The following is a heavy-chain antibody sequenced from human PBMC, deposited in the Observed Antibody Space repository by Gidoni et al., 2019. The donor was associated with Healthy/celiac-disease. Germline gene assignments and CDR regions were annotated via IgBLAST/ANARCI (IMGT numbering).Heavy chain of an antibody. CDR3: ASSRIPANDAFDI. CDR1: GFTVSSNY. J-gene: IGHJ3*02. Sequence: EVQLVESGGGLVQPGGSLRLSCAASGFTVSSNYMSWVRQAPGKGLEWVSVIYSGGSTYYADSVKGRFTISRDNSKNTLYLQMNSLRAEDTAVYYCASSRIPANDAFDIWGQGTMVTVSS. V-gene: IGHV3-66*01. CDR2: IYSGGST.